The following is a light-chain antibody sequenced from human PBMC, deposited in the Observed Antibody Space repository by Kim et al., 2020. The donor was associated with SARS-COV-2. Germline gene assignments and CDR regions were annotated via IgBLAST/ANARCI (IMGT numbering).Light chain of an antibody. CDR3: QQRRNCARNT. CDR1: QSVSTY. Sequence: EIVLTQSPATLSLSPGDRATLSCRASQSVSTYLAWYQQKPGQAPRLLLYDASNRATGIPTRFSGSGSETDFTLTISSLEAEDSAVYYCQQRRNCARNTIGQGTRPESK. J-gene: IGKJ5*01. CDR2: DAS. V-gene: IGKV3-11*01.